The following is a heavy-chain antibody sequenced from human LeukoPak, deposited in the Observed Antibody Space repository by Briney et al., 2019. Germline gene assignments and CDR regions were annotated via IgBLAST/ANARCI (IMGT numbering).Heavy chain of an antibody. V-gene: IGHV4-39*01. Sequence: KPSETLSLTCTVSGGSISSSGYYWGWIRQPPGKGLEWIASIYYSGSTYYNPSLKSRFTISVDTSKNQFSLKLSSVTAADTAVYYCARRTYYYDSSGYLDYWGQGTLVTVSS. J-gene: IGHJ4*02. CDR3: ARRTYYYDSSGYLDY. CDR1: GGSISSSGYY. D-gene: IGHD3-22*01. CDR2: IYYSGST.